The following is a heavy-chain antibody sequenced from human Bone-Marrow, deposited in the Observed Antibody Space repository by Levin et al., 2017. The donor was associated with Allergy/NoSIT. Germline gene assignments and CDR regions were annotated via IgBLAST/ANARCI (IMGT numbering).Heavy chain of an antibody. J-gene: IGHJ4*02. Sequence: SQTLSLTCAISGDSVSSDSVTWIWIRQSPSRGLEWLGRTYYRSHWYTDYALSVKSRLIISADPSKNQFSLHLSFAGPEDTAVYYCARESEVQSFDSWGKGILVTVSS. CDR2: TYYRSHWYT. CDR3: ARESEVQSFDS. CDR1: GDSVSSDSVT. V-gene: IGHV6-1*01.